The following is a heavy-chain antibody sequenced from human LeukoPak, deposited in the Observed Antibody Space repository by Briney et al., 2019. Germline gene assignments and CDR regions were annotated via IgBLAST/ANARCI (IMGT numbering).Heavy chain of an antibody. Sequence: ASVQVSCKAYGYDFSTFGISWVRQAPGEGLEWMGWISAYHGKTNFPQRFQGRVTLTTETSTSTAYMELGSLRPDDTAIYYCARDSPFMVPGTGDAFDIWGQGTMVSVSS. D-gene: IGHD6-19*01. V-gene: IGHV1-18*01. CDR1: GYDFSTFG. CDR2: ISAYHGKT. CDR3: ARDSPFMVPGTGDAFDI. J-gene: IGHJ3*02.